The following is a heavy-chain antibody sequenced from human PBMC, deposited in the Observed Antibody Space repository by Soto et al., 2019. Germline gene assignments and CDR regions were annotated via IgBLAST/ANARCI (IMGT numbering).Heavy chain of an antibody. CDR2: ISGSGGST. CDR3: AKDGRITMIVGSLDY. J-gene: IGHJ4*02. CDR1: GFTFSSYA. D-gene: IGHD3-22*01. Sequence: GGSLRLSCAASGFTFSSYAMSWVRQAPEKGLEWVSAISGSGGSTYYADSVKGRFTISRDNSKNTLYLQMNSLRAEDTAVYYCAKDGRITMIVGSLDYWGQGTLVTVSS. V-gene: IGHV3-23*01.